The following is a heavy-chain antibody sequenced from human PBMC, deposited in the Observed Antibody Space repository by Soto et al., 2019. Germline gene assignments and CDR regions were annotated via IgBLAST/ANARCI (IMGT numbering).Heavy chain of an antibody. V-gene: IGHV3-15*07. CDR3: TTPRNSSGIYYYYYYGMDV. Sequence: GGSLRLSCAASGFTFSNAWMNWVRQAPGKGLEWVGRIKSKTDGGTTDYAAPVKGRFTISRDDSKNTLYLQMNSLKTEDTAVYYCTTPRNSSGIYYYYYYGMDVWGQGTTVTVSS. CDR1: GFTFSNAW. D-gene: IGHD6-19*01. J-gene: IGHJ6*02. CDR2: IKSKTDGGTT.